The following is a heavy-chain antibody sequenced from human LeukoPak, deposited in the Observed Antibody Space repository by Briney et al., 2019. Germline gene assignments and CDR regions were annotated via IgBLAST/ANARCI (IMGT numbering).Heavy chain of an antibody. CDR3: AAGTAADF. CDR1: GIPFSDYY. J-gene: IGHJ4*02. Sequence: GGSLRLSCVVSGIPFSDYYMNWIRKAPGKGLEWISYISSSSSYTDYADSVRGRFTISRDNAKSALYLQMHSLRLEDTAVYYCAAGTAADFWGQGTLVTVSS. V-gene: IGHV3-11*03. D-gene: IGHD6-13*01. CDR2: ISSSSSYT.